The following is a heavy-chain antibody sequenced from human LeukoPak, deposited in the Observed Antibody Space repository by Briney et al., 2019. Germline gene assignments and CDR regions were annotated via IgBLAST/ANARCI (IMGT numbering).Heavy chain of an antibody. Sequence: GASLRLSCAASGFTFSNYAMSWVRQAPGKGLEWVSAITGSGAITYYADSLKGRFTISRDNSKNTLYLQMNSLRAEDTAVYYCAKWGDYDVLTGYYDPDYWGQGTPVTVSS. V-gene: IGHV3-23*01. CDR2: ITGSGAIT. D-gene: IGHD3-9*01. CDR3: AKWGDYDVLTGYYDPDY. J-gene: IGHJ4*02. CDR1: GFTFSNYA.